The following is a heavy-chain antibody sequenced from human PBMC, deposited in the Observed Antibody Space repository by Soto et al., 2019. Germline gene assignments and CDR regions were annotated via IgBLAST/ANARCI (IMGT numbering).Heavy chain of an antibody. D-gene: IGHD2-2*01. CDR2: IYHSGST. CDR1: GYSISSGYY. CDR3: ARALGYCSSTSCPLGMDV. J-gene: IGHJ6*02. Sequence: QVQLQESGPGLVKPSETLSLTCAVSGYSISSGYYWGWIRQPPGKGLEWIGSIYHSGSTYYNPSLKSRVTISVDTSKNQFSLKLSSVTAADTAVYYCARALGYCSSTSCPLGMDVWGQGTTVTVSS. V-gene: IGHV4-38-2*01.